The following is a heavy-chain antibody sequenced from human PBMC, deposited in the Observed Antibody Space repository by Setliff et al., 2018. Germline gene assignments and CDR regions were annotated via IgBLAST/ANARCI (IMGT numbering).Heavy chain of an antibody. J-gene: IGHJ4*02. CDR2: LKPGDSGI. Sequence: GESLKISCQGSGYTFTNYWIGWVRQMPGKGLEWMGILKPGDSGIRYSPSFQGQVTISADKSISTAYLQWSSLKASDTAMYYCARSAWGSSGYYPYYFDYWGQGTLVTVSS. CDR3: ARSAWGSSGYYPYYFDY. D-gene: IGHD3-22*01. V-gene: IGHV5-51*01. CDR1: GYTFTNYW.